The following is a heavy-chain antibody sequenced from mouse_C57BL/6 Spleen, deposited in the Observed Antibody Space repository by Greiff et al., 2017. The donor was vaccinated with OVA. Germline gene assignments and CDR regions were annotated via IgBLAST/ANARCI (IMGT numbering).Heavy chain of an antibody. J-gene: IGHJ2*01. CDR3: ARDSPCITAVVAHYFDY. D-gene: IGHD1-1*01. Sequence: EVMLVESGGGLVKPGGSLKLSCAASGFTFSSYAMSWVRQTPEKRLEWVATISDGGSYTYYPDNVKGRFTISRNNAKNNLYLQMSQLKSEDTAMYYCARDSPCITAVVAHYFDYWGQGTTLTVSS. V-gene: IGHV5-4*01. CDR1: GFTFSSYA. CDR2: ISDGGSYT.